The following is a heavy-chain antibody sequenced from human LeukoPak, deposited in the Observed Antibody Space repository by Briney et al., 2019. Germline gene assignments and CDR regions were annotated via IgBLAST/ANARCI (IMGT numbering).Heavy chain of an antibody. CDR2: IVVGSGNT. CDR1: GFTFTSSA. D-gene: IGHD3-22*01. V-gene: IGHV1-58*01. J-gene: IGHJ3*01. CDR3: AAEAAYYYDSRDAFDV. Sequence: ASVRVSCKASGFTFTSSAVQWVRQARGQRLEWIGWIVVGSGNTNYAQKFQERVTITRDMSTSLVYMELSSLRSEDTAVYYCAAEAAYYYDSRDAFDVWGQGTMVTVSS.